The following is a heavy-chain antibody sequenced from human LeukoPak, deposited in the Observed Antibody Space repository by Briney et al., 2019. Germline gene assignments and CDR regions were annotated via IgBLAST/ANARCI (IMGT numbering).Heavy chain of an antibody. D-gene: IGHD3-10*01. CDR3: ARNTRSTEYYYGSGSYYSYYFDY. CDR1: RLTFDDYG. V-gene: IGHV3-20*04. Sequence: PGGSLRLSXAASRLTFDDYGMSWVRQAPGKGLGWVSGINWDGGSTWYVDSVKGRFTISRENAKNYLYLQINSVRGEDTALYYCARNTRSTEYYYGSGSYYSYYFDYWGQGTLVTVSS. CDR2: INWDGGST. J-gene: IGHJ4*02.